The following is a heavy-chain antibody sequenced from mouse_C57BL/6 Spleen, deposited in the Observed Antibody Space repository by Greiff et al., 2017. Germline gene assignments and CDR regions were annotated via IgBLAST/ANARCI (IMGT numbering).Heavy chain of an antibody. J-gene: IGHJ4*01. CDR2: INSDGSST. V-gene: IGHV5-16*01. Sequence: EVMLVESEGGLVQPGSSMKISCTASGFTFSDYYMAWVRQVPEKGLEWVANINSDGSSTYYLDSLKSRFIISRDNAKNNLYLQMSSLQSEDTATYYCARNEVNAMDYWGQGTSVTVSS. D-gene: IGHD2-13*01. CDR1: GFTFSDYY. CDR3: ARNEVNAMDY.